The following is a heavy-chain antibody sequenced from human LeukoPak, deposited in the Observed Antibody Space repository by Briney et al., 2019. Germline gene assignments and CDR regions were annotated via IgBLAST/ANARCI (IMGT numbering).Heavy chain of an antibody. D-gene: IGHD6-13*01. CDR2: IGGSGGGT. CDR1: GFTFSSYA. V-gene: IGHV3-23*01. J-gene: IGHJ4*02. CDR3: AKRFHSSSWYAAFDY. Sequence: GGSLRLSCAASGFTFSSYAMNWVRQAPGKGLEWVSVIGGSGGGTYYADSVKGRFTISGDNSKNTVYLQMNSLRAEDTAVYYCAKRFHSSSWYAAFDYWGQGTLVTVSS.